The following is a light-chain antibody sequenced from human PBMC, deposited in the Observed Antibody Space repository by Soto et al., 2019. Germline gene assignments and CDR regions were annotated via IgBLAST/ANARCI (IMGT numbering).Light chain of an antibody. CDR2: AAS. V-gene: IGKV1-39*01. J-gene: IGKJ1*01. CDR3: QQSYDTPT. Sequence: DIQLTQSPSSLSASVGDRVTIACRASQSISIYLNWYQHKPGKAPKLLIYAASSLQSGVPSRFSGSGSGTDFTLTISSLQPEDFATYYCQQSYDTPTFGQGTRVEMK. CDR1: QSISIY.